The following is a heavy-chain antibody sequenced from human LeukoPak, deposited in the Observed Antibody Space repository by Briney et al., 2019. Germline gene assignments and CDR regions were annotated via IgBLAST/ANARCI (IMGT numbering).Heavy chain of an antibody. CDR1: GYTFTGYY. D-gene: IGHD4-17*01. V-gene: IGHV1-2*02. Sequence: ASVKVSCKASGYTFTGYYMHWVRQAPGQGLEWMGWINPNSGGTNYAQKFQGRVTMTRDTSISTAYMELSRLRSDDTAVYYCARDRISMTTVTTADYSGQGTLVTVSS. CDR3: ARDRISMTTVTTADY. J-gene: IGHJ4*02. CDR2: INPNSGGT.